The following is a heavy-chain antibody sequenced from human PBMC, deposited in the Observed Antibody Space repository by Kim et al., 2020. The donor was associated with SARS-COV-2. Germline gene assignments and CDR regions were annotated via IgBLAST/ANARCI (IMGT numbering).Heavy chain of an antibody. CDR1: GFTFSSYG. CDR2: ISYDGSNK. CDR3: AKTPPQYDFWSGMGVDI. Sequence: GGSLRLSCAASGFTFSSYGMHWVRQAPGKGLEWVAVISYDGSNKYYADSVKGRFTISRDNSKNTLYLQMNSLRAEDTAVYFCAKTPPQYDFWSGMGVDIWGQGTMVTVSS. J-gene: IGHJ3*02. V-gene: IGHV3-30*18. D-gene: IGHD3-3*01.